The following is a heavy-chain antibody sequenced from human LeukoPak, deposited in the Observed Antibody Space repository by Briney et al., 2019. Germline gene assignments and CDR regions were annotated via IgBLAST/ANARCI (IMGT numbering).Heavy chain of an antibody. CDR3: ATQGNYDILTGYCPWAFDY. CDR1: GFTFSSYW. J-gene: IGHJ4*02. Sequence: PGGSLRLSCAASGFTFSSYWMSWVRQAPGKGLEWVANIKQDGSEKYYVDSVKGRFTISRDNAKNSLYLQMNSLRAEDTAVYYCATQGNYDILTGYCPWAFDYWGQGTLVTVSS. D-gene: IGHD3-9*01. CDR2: IKQDGSEK. V-gene: IGHV3-7*01.